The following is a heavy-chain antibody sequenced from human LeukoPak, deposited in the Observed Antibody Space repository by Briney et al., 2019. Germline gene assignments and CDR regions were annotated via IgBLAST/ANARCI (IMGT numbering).Heavy chain of an antibody. V-gene: IGHV1-2*02. CDR3: AMTDLNYYFDY. Sequence: ASVKVSCKASGYTFTGYFMHWVRQAPGQGLEWMGWINPNSGDTNYAQKFQGRVTMTRDTSISTAYMELNSLRSDDTAVYSCAMTDLNYYFDYWGQGTLVTVSS. D-gene: IGHD1-7*01. J-gene: IGHJ4*02. CDR1: GYTFTGYF. CDR2: INPNSGDT.